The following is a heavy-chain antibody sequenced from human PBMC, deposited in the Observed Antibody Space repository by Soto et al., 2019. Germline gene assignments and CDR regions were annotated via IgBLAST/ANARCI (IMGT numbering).Heavy chain of an antibody. J-gene: IGHJ3*02. CDR2: IYHSGST. CDR1: GGSIRSAGYY. D-gene: IGHD2-21*01. Sequence: STTVPLTSAVPGGSIRSAGYYWRWIRQPPAKGLRWIGYIYHSGSTYYNPSLKSRVTISVDRSKNQFSLKLSSVTAAATAVYYCARGYGGDSALDIWVQGTMV. V-gene: IGHV4-30-2*01. CDR3: ARGYGGDSALDI.